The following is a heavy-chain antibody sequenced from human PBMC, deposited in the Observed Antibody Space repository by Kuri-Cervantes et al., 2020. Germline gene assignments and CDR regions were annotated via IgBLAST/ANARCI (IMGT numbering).Heavy chain of an antibody. V-gene: IGHV3-23*03. D-gene: IGHD3-16*02. CDR1: GFTFSSYA. CDR3: AKRYDYVWGSYRGTDYFDY. Sequence: GGSLRLSCAASGFTFSSYAMSWVRQAPGKGLEWVSVIYSGGSTYYADSVKGRFTISRDNSKNTLYLQMNSLRAEDTAVYYCAKRYDYVWGSYRGTDYFDYWGQGTLVTVSS. CDR2: IYSGGST. J-gene: IGHJ4*02.